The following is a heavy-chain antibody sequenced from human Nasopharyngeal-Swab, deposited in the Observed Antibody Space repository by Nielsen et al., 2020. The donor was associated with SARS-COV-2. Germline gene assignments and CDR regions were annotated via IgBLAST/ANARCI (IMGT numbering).Heavy chain of an antibody. CDR3: AHSSSTAYYFDY. D-gene: IGHD6-13*01. CDR1: GFSLSTSGVG. V-gene: IGHV2-5*02. CDR2: IYWDDDK. J-gene: IGHJ4*02. Sequence: SGPTLVKPTQTLTLTCTFSGFSLSTSGVGVGWIRQPPGKALEWLALIYWDDDKRYSPSLKTRLTTTKDTSKNQVVLTMTNMDPVDTATYYCAHSSSTAYYFDYWGQGTLVAVSS.